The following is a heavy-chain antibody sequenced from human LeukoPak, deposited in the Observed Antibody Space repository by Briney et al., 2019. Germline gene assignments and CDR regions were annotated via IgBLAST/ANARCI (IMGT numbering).Heavy chain of an antibody. CDR1: GYSISSGFY. Sequence: PSETLSLTCAVSGYSISSGFYWAWMRQPPGKGLEWLGIIYYSGNTYYNPSLKSRLTISVDTSKNEFSLKLSSVTAADTAVYYCARDNGGDDPPTLDYWGQGTLVTVSS. D-gene: IGHD2-8*01. J-gene: IGHJ4*02. CDR2: IYYSGNT. V-gene: IGHV4-38-2*02. CDR3: ARDNGGDDPPTLDY.